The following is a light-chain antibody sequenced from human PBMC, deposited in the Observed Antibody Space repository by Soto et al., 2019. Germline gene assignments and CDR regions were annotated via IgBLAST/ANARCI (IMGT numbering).Light chain of an antibody. CDR1: QSVSRNY. Sequence: EIGLTQSPGTLSLSPGGRATLSCRASQSVSRNYEAWYQQKPGQAPRLLIYGASSRASGIPDRFSGSGSGADFTLSITRLEPEDFALYYCQQYGSTPLTFGGGTKVEIK. CDR3: QQYGSTPLT. CDR2: GAS. J-gene: IGKJ4*01. V-gene: IGKV3-20*01.